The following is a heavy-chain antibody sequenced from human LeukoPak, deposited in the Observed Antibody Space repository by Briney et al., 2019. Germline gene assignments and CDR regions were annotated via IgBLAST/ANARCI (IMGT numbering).Heavy chain of an antibody. Sequence: GRSLRLSCAASGFIFSSYGMHWVRQAPGKGLEWVAVIGYDGSNKYYADSVKGRFTISRDNSKNTLYLQMNSLRTEDTAVYYCAKEGTPQVSTWYDLWGQGTQVIVSS. D-gene: IGHD3-10*01. CDR1: GFIFSSYG. J-gene: IGHJ5*02. CDR2: IGYDGSNK. CDR3: AKEGTPQVSTWYDL. V-gene: IGHV3-30*18.